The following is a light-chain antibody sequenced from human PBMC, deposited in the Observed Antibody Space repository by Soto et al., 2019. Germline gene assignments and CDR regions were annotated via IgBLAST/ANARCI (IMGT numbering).Light chain of an antibody. Sequence: QSALTQPASVSGSPGQSITISCNGTSSDIGVSWYQQHPGKAPKVMIYDVSNRPSGVSNRFSGSKSGNTASLTISGLQAEDEADYYCSSYTSSSTWVFGGGTKLTVL. J-gene: IGLJ3*02. CDR2: DVS. V-gene: IGLV2-14*01. CDR3: SSYTSSSTWV. CDR1: SSDIG.